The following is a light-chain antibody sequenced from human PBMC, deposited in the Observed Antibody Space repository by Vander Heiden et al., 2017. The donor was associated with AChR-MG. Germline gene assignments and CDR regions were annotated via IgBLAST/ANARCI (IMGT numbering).Light chain of an antibody. CDR1: QSVSSY. J-gene: IGKJ1*01. CDR2: DAS. V-gene: IGKV3-11*01. CDR3: QQRSNGPLVWT. Sequence: EIVLTQSPATLSLSPGERATLSCRASQSVSSYLAWYQQKPGQAPRLLIYDASNRATGIPARFSGSGSGTDFTLTISSLEPEDFAVYYCQQRSNGPLVWTFGQGTKVEIK.